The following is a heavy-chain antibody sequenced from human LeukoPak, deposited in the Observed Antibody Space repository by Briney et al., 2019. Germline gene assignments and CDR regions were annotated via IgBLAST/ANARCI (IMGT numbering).Heavy chain of an antibody. CDR1: GFTFTSHW. Sequence: GGSLRLSCSASGFTFTSHWMTWVRQAPGKGLEWVANVKQDGSEKSYVDSVKGRFTISRDNAKNSLSLQMNSLRAEDTAVYYCARVKDGGTLDQWGQGTLVTVSS. CDR2: VKQDGSEK. D-gene: IGHD1-26*01. CDR3: ARVKDGGTLDQ. V-gene: IGHV3-7*03. J-gene: IGHJ4*02.